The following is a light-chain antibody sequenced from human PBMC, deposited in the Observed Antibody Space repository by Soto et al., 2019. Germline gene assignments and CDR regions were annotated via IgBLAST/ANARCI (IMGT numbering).Light chain of an antibody. J-gene: IGKJ4*01. CDR2: AAS. Sequence: IQLTQSPSSLSASVGDRVTITCRASQGIGSYLAWYQQKPGEAPKLLIFAASTLQSGVPSRFSGSGSGTDFTLTINSLQAEDFATYYCQQLSTYPSTFGGGTKVDSK. CDR1: QGIGSY. CDR3: QQLSTYPST. V-gene: IGKV1-9*01.